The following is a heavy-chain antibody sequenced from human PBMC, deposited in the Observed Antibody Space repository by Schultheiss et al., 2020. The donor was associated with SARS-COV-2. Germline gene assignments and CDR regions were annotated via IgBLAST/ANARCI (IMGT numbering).Heavy chain of an antibody. D-gene: IGHD3/OR15-3a*01. CDR3: ARARDWVVDTGLYNWFDP. CDR1: GFTFSDYY. V-gene: IGHV3-11*06. J-gene: IGHJ5*02. CDR2: ISSSSSYT. Sequence: GGSLRLSCAASGFTFSDYYMSWIRQAPGKGLEWVSYISSSSSYTNYADSVKGRFTISRDNAKNSLYLQMNSLRAEDTAVYYCARARDWVVDTGLYNWFDPWGQGTLVTVSS.